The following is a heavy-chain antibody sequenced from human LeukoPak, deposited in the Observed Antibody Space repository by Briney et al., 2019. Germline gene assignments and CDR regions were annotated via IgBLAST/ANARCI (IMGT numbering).Heavy chain of an antibody. CDR1: GFTVNSNY. V-gene: IGHV3-53*01. D-gene: IGHD1-26*01. Sequence: GGSLRLSCAASGFTVNSNYMSWVRQAPGKGLECVSVIYSDATTYYADSVKGRFTISRDNSKNTVYLQMNSLRADGTAVYFCARAREMGTTTGVAYWGQGTLVTVSS. CDR2: IYSDATT. J-gene: IGHJ4*02. CDR3: ARAREMGTTTGVAY.